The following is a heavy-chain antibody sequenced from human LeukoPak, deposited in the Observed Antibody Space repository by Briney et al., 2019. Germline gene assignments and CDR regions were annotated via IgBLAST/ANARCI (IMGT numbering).Heavy chain of an antibody. V-gene: IGHV3-21*01. D-gene: IGHD2-15*01. Sequence: GGSLRLSCAASGFTFSSYSMNWVRQAPGKGLEWVSSISSSSSYIYYADSVKGRFTISRDNAKNSLYLQMNSLRAGDTAVYYCARGEDCSGGSCFSSWFDPWGQGTLVTVSS. CDR3: ARGEDCSGGSCFSSWFDP. CDR2: ISSSSSYI. J-gene: IGHJ5*02. CDR1: GFTFSSYS.